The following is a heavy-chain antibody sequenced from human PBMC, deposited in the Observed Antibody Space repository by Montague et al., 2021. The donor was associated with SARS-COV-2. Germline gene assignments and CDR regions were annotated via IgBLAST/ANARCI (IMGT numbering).Heavy chain of an antibody. J-gene: IGHJ6*02. V-gene: IGHV4-34*01. CDR2: ISHSGST. CDR3: ARVPYRLLFVPRYYGMDV. Sequence: SETLSLTCAVYGGSLSGYYWGWIRQPPGEGLEWIAEISHSGSTSCNPSLKSRVTISVDTSKNQYSLKLSSATAADTAVYYCARVPYRLLFVPRYYGMDVWGQGTTVTVSS. D-gene: IGHD2-2*01. CDR1: GGSLSGYY.